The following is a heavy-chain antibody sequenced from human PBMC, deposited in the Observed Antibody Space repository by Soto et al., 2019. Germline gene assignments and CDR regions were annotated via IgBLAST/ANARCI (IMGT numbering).Heavy chain of an antibody. J-gene: IGHJ4*02. CDR1: GGSSSSYY. Sequence: SETLSLTSTVSGGSSSSYYWSWIRKPPGKGLEWIGYIYYSGSTNYNPSLKSRVTISVDRSKNQFSLKLSSVTAADTAVYYCARHYGDGYDYVDYWGQGTLVTVSS. CDR3: ARHYGDGYDYVDY. V-gene: IGHV4-59*08. CDR2: IYYSGST. D-gene: IGHD5-12*01.